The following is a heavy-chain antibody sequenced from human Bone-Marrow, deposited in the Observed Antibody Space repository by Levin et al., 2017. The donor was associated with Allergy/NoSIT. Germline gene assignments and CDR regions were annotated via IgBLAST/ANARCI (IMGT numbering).Heavy chain of an antibody. CDR3: TTEERQYNYYMDV. Sequence: PGGSLRLSCAASGFTFNNAWMSWVRQAPGKGLEWVGRIKSKTDGGTTDYAAPVKGRFTISRDDSKNTLYLQMNSLKIEDTAAYSCTTEERQYNYYMDVWGKGTTVTVSS. CDR2: IKSKTDGGTT. J-gene: IGHJ6*03. CDR1: GFTFNNAW. V-gene: IGHV3-15*01.